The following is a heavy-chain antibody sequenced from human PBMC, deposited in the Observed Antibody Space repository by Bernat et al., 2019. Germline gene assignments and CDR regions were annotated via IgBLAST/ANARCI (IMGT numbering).Heavy chain of an antibody. J-gene: IGHJ6*02. CDR3: ASNQRITMVQSHLPPYYYGMDV. CDR2: ISYDGSNK. Sequence: QVQLVESGGGVVQPGRSLRLSCAASGFTFSSYAMHWVRQAPGKGLEWVAVISYDGSNKYYADSVKGRFTISRDNSKDRLYLQMNSLRDEDTAVYYCASNQRITMVQSHLPPYYYGMDVWGQGTTVTVSS. CDR1: GFTFSSYA. V-gene: IGHV3-30-3*01. D-gene: IGHD3-10*01.